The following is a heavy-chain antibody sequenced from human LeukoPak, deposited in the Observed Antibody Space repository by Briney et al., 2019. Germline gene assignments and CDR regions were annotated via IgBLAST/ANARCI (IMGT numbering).Heavy chain of an antibody. D-gene: IGHD3-16*01. CDR3: GRVKNYDYVGGSFYYFDF. J-gene: IGHJ4*02. V-gene: IGHV4-59*01. CDR1: GGSISSYY. Sequence: SETLSLTCTVSGGSISSYYWSWIRQPPGKGLEWIGYIYYSGSTNYNPSLKSRVTISVDTSKNQFSLKLSSVTAADTAVYYCGRVKNYDYVGGSFYYFDFGAQETWVTVSS. CDR2: IYYSGST.